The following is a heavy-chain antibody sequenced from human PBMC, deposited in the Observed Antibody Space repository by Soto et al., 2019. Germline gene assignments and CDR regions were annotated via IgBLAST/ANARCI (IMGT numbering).Heavy chain of an antibody. Sequence: QVQLVQSGAEVKKPGASVKISCKASGYTLTSYYMHWVRQAPGQGLEWMGIINPSGGSTSYAQKFQGRVTMTRDTSTSTVYMELSSLRSEDTAVYYCARVWHYDLWSGYRDYWGQGTLVTVSP. CDR2: INPSGGST. J-gene: IGHJ4*02. CDR3: ARVWHYDLWSGYRDY. V-gene: IGHV1-46*03. CDR1: GYTLTSYY. D-gene: IGHD3-3*01.